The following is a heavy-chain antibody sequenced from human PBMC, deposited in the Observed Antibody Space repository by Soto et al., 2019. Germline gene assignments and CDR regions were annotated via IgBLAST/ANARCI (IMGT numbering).Heavy chain of an antibody. Sequence: GASVKVSCKASGFTFTSSAMQWVRQARGQRLEWIGWIVVGSGNTNYAQKFQERVTITRDMSTSTAYMELSSLRSEDTAVYYCAAAPLPVGFGELPTDFDYWGQGTLVTVSS. D-gene: IGHD3-10*01. CDR1: GFTFTSSA. CDR3: AAAPLPVGFGELPTDFDY. V-gene: IGHV1-58*02. CDR2: IVVGSGNT. J-gene: IGHJ4*02.